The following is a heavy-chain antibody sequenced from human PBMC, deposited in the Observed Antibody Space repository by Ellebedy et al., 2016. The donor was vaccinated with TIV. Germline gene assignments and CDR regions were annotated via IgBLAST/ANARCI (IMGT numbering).Heavy chain of an antibody. CDR3: ARDPALPRGRFDT. CDR2: IYYSGSA. J-gene: IGHJ5*02. V-gene: IGHV4-39*07. Sequence: MPSETLSLTCTVSGGSISNSAYYWNWIRQPPGKELEWIGSIYYSGSAYYNPSLKSRVTVSVDTSKNQFSLNLSSVTAADTAVYYCARDPALPRGRFDTWGQGTLVTVSS. CDR1: GGSISNSAYY.